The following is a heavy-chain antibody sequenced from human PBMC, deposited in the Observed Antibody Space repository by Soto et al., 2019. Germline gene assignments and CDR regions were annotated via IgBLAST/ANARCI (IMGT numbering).Heavy chain of an antibody. D-gene: IGHD3-9*01. CDR3: ARDFDILTGYYYYYGMDV. V-gene: IGHV1-18*01. Sequence: QVQLVQSGAEVKKPGASVKVSCKASGYTFTSYGISWVRQAPGQGLEWMGWISAYNGNTNYAQKLQGRVTMTKDTSTSTAYMELRSLRSDDTAVYYFARDFDILTGYYYYYGMDVWGQVTTVTVSS. CDR1: GYTFTSYG. J-gene: IGHJ6*02. CDR2: ISAYNGNT.